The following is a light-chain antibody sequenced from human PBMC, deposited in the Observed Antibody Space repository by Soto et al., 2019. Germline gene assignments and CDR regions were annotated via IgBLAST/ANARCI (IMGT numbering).Light chain of an antibody. CDR1: QSVLYDSNNKNY. V-gene: IGKV4-1*01. Sequence: DIVMTQSPDSLAVSLGERATINCKSSQSVLYDSNNKNYLAWYQQKPGQPPKLLIYLASTRESGVPDRFSGSGSGTDFTLTISSLQAEDVAVYYCQQYYSTPLTFGGGTKVEIK. CDR2: LAS. CDR3: QQYYSTPLT. J-gene: IGKJ4*01.